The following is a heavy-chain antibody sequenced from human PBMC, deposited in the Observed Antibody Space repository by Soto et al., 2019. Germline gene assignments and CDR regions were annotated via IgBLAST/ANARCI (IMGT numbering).Heavy chain of an antibody. V-gene: IGHV3-33*01. Sequence: GGSLSLSCAASGVTFSSYSMHWVRQAPGKGLQWVAVIWYDGTNKHYADSAKGRFTISRDNSKNTLYLQMNSLGAEDTAMYYCARDGLHDYSKFDHWGQGTLVTVSS. CDR2: IWYDGTNK. D-gene: IGHD4-4*01. CDR3: ARDGLHDYSKFDH. J-gene: IGHJ4*02. CDR1: GVTFSSYS.